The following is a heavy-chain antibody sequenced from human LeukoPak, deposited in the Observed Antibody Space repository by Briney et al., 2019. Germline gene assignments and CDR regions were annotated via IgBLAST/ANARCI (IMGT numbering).Heavy chain of an antibody. J-gene: IGHJ4*02. CDR1: GFTFSSYA. CDR2: ISYDGSNK. Sequence: GGSLRLSCAASGFTFSSYAMHWVRQAPGKGLEWVAVISYDGSNKYYADSVKGRFTISRDNSKSTLYLQMNSLRAEDTAVYYCARAPSGWYYDFWSGYHIPINFDYWGQGTLVTVSS. CDR3: ARAPSGWYYDFWSGYHIPINFDY. V-gene: IGHV3-30-3*01. D-gene: IGHD3-3*01.